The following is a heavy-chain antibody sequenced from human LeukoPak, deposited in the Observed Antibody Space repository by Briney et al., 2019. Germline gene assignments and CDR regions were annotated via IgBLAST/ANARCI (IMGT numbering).Heavy chain of an antibody. CDR2: INHSGST. CDR3: ARGLAYYDYVWGSYRTPPGNWFDP. V-gene: IGHV4-34*01. Sequence: SETLSLTCAVYGGSFSGYYWSWIRQPPGKGLEWIGEINHSGSTNYNPSLKSRFTISVDTSKNQFSLKLSSVTAADTAVYYCARGLAYYDYVWGSYRTPPGNWFDPWGQGTLVTVSS. CDR1: GGSFSGYY. D-gene: IGHD3-16*02. J-gene: IGHJ5*02.